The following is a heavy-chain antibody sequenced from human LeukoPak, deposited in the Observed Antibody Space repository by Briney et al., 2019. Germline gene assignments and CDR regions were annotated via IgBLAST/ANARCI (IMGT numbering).Heavy chain of an antibody. CDR2: IYYSGST. Sequence: SETLSLTCSVSGGSISRSTYYWGWIRQPPGKGLEWIGSIYYSGSTYYSPSLKSRVTISVDASKSHFSLKLSSVTAADTAVYYCARHDSSGLYNAFDIWGQGTMVIVSS. CDR1: GGSISRSTYY. D-gene: IGHD3-22*01. CDR3: ARHDSSGLYNAFDI. J-gene: IGHJ3*02. V-gene: IGHV4-39*01.